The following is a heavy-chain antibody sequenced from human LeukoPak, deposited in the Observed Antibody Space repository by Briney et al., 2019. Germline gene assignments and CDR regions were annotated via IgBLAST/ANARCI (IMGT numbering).Heavy chain of an antibody. CDR1: GGSISSSSYY. CDR3: ASLVGEPRAY. Sequence: SETLSLTCTVSGGSISSSSYYWGWVRQPPGKGLEWIGSIYYSGSTYYNPSLKSRVTISVDTSKNQFSLKLSSVTAADTAVYYCASLVGEPRAYWGQGTLVTVSP. CDR2: IYYSGST. V-gene: IGHV4-39*01. D-gene: IGHD3-16*01. J-gene: IGHJ4*02.